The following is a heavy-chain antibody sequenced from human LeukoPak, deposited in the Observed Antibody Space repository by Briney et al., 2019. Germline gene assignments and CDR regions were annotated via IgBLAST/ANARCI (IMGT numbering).Heavy chain of an antibody. D-gene: IGHD2-2*01. J-gene: IGHJ4*02. CDR3: ARDAATSVGMPHY. CDR2: IWSDGTTK. CDR1: GFTFSSYS. V-gene: IGHV3-33*08. Sequence: GGSLRLSCAASGFTFSSYSMNWVRQAPGKGLEWVAIIWSDGTTKYYVGSVKGRFTISRDNSKSTLYLQMNSLRAEDTAVYYCARDAATSVGMPHYWGQGTVVTVSS.